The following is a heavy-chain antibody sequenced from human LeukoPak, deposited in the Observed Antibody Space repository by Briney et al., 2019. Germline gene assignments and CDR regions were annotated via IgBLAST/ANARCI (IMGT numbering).Heavy chain of an antibody. V-gene: IGHV3-23*01. Sequence: GGSLRLSCAASGFTFSSYGMHWVRQAPGKGLEWVSAISGSGGSTYHADSVKGRFTISRDNSKNTLYLQMNSLRAEDTAVYYCAKDSAMGNYDYVWGSYRYSYFDYWGQGTLVTVSS. D-gene: IGHD3-16*02. CDR3: AKDSAMGNYDYVWGSYRYSYFDY. J-gene: IGHJ4*02. CDR2: ISGSGGST. CDR1: GFTFSSYG.